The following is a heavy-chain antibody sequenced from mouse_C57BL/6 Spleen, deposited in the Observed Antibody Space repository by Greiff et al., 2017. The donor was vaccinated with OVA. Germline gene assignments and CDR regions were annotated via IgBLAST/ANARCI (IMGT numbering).Heavy chain of an antibody. Sequence: QVQLQQPGAELVMPGASVKLSCKASGYTFTSYWMHWVKQRPGQGLEWIGEIDPSDSYTNYNQKFKGKSTLTVDKSSSTAYMQLSSLTSEDSAVYYCAIYGSGYFDVWGTGTTVTVSS. J-gene: IGHJ1*03. CDR1: GYTFTSYW. D-gene: IGHD1-1*01. CDR2: IDPSDSYT. CDR3: AIYGSGYFDV. V-gene: IGHV1-69*01.